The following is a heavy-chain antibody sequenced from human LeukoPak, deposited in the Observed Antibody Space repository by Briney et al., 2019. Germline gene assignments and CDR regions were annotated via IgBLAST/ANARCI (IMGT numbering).Heavy chain of an antibody. CDR2: INPNSGGT. V-gene: IGHV1-2*02. D-gene: IGHD5-24*01. CDR3: ARPPGRDGYNRYDP. Sequence: ASVKVSCKASVYTFTGYYMHWVRHAPGQGLEWMGWINPNSGGTNYAQKFQGRVTMTSDTSISTAYMELNRLRSDDTAVYYCARPPGRDGYNRYDPWGQGTLVTVSS. J-gene: IGHJ5*02. CDR1: VYTFTGYY.